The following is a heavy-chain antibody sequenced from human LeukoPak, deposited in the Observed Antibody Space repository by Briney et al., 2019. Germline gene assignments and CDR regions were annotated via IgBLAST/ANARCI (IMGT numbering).Heavy chain of an antibody. D-gene: IGHD2-8*01. J-gene: IGHJ4*02. V-gene: IGHV1-69*05. CDR2: IIPIFGTA. CDR1: GGTFSSYA. Sequence: ASVKVSCKASGGTFSSYAISWLRQAPGQGLEWMGGIIPIFGTANYAQKFQGRVTITTDESTSTAYMELSSLRSEDTAVYYCARGPKMVYAILGPLDYWGQGTLVTVSS. CDR3: ARGPKMVYAILGPLDY.